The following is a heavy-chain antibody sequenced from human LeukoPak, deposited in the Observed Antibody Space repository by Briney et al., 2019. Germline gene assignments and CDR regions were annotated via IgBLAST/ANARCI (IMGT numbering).Heavy chain of an antibody. D-gene: IGHD3-3*01. Sequence: ASGTVCCKSAGYSFTSYGISWGRQAPGQGLEWVGWINIYNGNTNYAQRFLGRVTMTTETSTSAAYMELTSLRSDDTAVYFFTRSYDLTTFSNKGSVYWGQGTLVTVSS. J-gene: IGHJ4*02. CDR3: TRSYDLTTFSNKGSVY. CDR1: GYSFTSYG. CDR2: INIYNGNT. V-gene: IGHV1-18*01.